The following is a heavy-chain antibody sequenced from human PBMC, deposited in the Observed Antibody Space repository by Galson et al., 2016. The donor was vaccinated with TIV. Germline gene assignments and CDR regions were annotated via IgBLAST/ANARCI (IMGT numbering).Heavy chain of an antibody. CDR1: GYSIKSGYY. V-gene: IGHV4-38-2*02. J-gene: IGHJ6*02. CDR2: IYESGTT. CDR3: MREGSTVTMHHYFGMDV. Sequence: SETLSLTCAVSGYSIKSGYYWGWIRQPPGKGLQWIGSIYESGTTYSNPSLKSRLTLSVDTSKNQFSLKLSSVTAADTAVYYYMREGSTVTMHHYFGMDVWGQGTSVTVSS. D-gene: IGHD4-17*01.